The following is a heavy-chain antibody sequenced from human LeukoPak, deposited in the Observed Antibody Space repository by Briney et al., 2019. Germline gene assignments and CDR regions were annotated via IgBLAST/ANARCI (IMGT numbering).Heavy chain of an antibody. CDR2: IYWDDDK. CDR3: AHTLEYCSGGSCFTFDY. V-gene: IGHV2-5*02. D-gene: IGHD2-15*01. Sequence: SGPTLVKPTPTLTLTCTFSGFSLSTSGVGVGWIRQPPVKALERLALIYWDDDKRYSPSLKSRLTITKGTSKNQVVFTMTNMDPVDTATYYCAHTLEYCSGGSCFTFDYWGQGALVTVSS. J-gene: IGHJ4*02. CDR1: GFSLSTSGVG.